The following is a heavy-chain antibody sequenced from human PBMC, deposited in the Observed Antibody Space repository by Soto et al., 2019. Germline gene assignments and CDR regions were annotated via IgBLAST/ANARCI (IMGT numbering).Heavy chain of an antibody. CDR3: AREKGYYHDSRGLFDY. D-gene: IGHD3-22*01. V-gene: IGHV6-1*01. Sequence: SQTLSLTCAISGDGVSSNSAAWNWIRQSPSRGLEWLGRTYYRSQWLNDYADSVKSRITIKPDTSKNQFSLELDSVTPEDTAVYYCAREKGYYHDSRGLFDYWGLGTLVTVSA. J-gene: IGHJ4*02. CDR1: GDGVSSNSAA. CDR2: TYYRSQWLN.